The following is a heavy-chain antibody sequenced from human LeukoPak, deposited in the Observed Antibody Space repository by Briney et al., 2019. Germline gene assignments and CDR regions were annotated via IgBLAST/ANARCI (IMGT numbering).Heavy chain of an antibody. CDR2: IRYDGSNK. V-gene: IGHV3-30*02. CDR3: AKDPRRYTDAFDI. J-gene: IGHJ3*02. D-gene: IGHD3-9*01. Sequence: GGSLRLSCAASGFTFRNYGMHWVRQAPGKGLEWVAFIRYDGSNKYYADSVKGRFTISRDNSKNTLYLQMNSLRAEDTAVYYCAKDPRRYTDAFDIWGQGTMVTVSS. CDR1: GFTFRNYG.